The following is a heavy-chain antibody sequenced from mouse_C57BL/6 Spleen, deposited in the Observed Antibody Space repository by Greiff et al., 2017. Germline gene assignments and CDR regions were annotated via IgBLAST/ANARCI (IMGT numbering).Heavy chain of an antibody. CDR3: AREGGITTVAHYFDY. D-gene: IGHD1-1*01. J-gene: IGHJ2*01. V-gene: IGHV1-26*01. CDR1: GYTFTDYY. Sequence: EVQLQQSGPELVKPGASVKISCKASGYTFTDYYMNWVKQSHGKSLEWIGDINPNNGGTSYNQKVKGKATLTVDKSSSTAYMELRSLTSEDAAVYYCAREGGITTVAHYFDYWGQGTTLTVSS. CDR2: INPNNGGT.